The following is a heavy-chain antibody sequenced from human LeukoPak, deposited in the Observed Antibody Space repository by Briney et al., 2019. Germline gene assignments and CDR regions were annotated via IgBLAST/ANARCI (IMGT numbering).Heavy chain of an antibody. Sequence: QPGSSQRLFCAASGFTFSRYAMHWARHAPGKGLEGVAVISYDGSNKYYTDSVKGPFTLSRDNTKNTLYLQTNSLRAEDTAVYYCARGLGTGPPFGYWGQGTLVTVSS. CDR3: ARGLGTGPPFGY. CDR2: ISYDGSNK. J-gene: IGHJ4*02. V-gene: IGHV3-30-3*01. CDR1: GFTFSRYA. D-gene: IGHD1-1*01.